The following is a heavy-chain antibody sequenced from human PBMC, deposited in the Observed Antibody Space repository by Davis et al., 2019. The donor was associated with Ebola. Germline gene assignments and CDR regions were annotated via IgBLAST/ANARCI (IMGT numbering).Heavy chain of an antibody. D-gene: IGHD4-17*01. CDR1: GYTFTSYD. V-gene: IGHV1-8*01. CDR2: MNPNSGNT. Sequence: AASVKVSCKASGYTFTSYDINWVRQATGQGPEWMGWMNPNSGNTGYAQKFQGRVTMTRNTSITTAYMEVSSLTSEDTAVYYCATAFDRRHYGSWFDPWGQGTPVTVSS. CDR3: ATAFDRRHYGSWFDP. J-gene: IGHJ5*02.